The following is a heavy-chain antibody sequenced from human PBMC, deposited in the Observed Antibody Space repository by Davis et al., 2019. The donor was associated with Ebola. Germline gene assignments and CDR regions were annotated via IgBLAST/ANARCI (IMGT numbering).Heavy chain of an antibody. J-gene: IGHJ4*02. Sequence: GESLKISCKGSGYTFTRFWIGWVRQMPGKGLEWMGIIHPGDSETRYSPSFRGQVTISADKSIKTAFLQWSSLKASVTGMYYCARESTVPTTAPDYWGQGTLVTVSS. CDR2: IHPGDSET. CDR1: GYTFTRFW. D-gene: IGHD4-17*01. V-gene: IGHV5-51*01. CDR3: ARESTVPTTAPDY.